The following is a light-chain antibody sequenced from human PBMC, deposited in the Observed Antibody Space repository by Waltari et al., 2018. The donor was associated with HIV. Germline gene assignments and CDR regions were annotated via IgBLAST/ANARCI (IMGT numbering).Light chain of an antibody. CDR2: DAS. V-gene: IGKV1-33*01. Sequence: DIQLTQSPSSLSASIGDRVTITCQASQDISKYLHWYQQKPGKAPKVLIYDASNLQTGVPSMFSGSGSGTDFSFTIISLLPEDIATYYCLQYDNLPFTFGPGTKVDIK. J-gene: IGKJ3*01. CDR3: LQYDNLPFT. CDR1: QDISKY.